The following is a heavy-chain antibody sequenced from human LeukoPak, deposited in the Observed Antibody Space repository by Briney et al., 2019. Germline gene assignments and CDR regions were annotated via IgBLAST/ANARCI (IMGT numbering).Heavy chain of an antibody. CDR3: ARGGQLSTGAYFDY. CDR2: IIPILNIA. D-gene: IGHD6-6*01. Sequence: SVKVSCKASGGTFSGHTFSWVRQAPGQGLEWMGRIIPILNIANYAQKFQGRVTITTDKSTSTAYMDLSSLTSEDTAVYYCARGGQLSTGAYFDYWGQGTLVTIAS. CDR1: GGTFSGHT. J-gene: IGHJ4*02. V-gene: IGHV1-69*02.